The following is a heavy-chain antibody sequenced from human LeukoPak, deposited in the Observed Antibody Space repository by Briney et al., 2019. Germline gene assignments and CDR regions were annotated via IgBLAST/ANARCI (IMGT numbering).Heavy chain of an antibody. V-gene: IGHV1-8*01. D-gene: IGHD3-3*01. Sequence: ASVKVSCKASGYTFTSYDINWVRQATGQGLEWMGWMNTNSGNTGYAQKFQSRVTMTRNTSISTAYMELSSLRSEDTAVYYCARGDRHDFWSGYLGGNYYYYMDVWGKGTTVTVSS. CDR2: MNTNSGNT. CDR3: ARGDRHDFWSGYLGGNYYYYMDV. J-gene: IGHJ6*03. CDR1: GYTFTSYD.